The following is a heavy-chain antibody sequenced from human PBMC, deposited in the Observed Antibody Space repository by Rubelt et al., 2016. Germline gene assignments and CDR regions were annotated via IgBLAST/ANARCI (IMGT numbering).Heavy chain of an antibody. D-gene: IGHD5-18*01. Sequence: QVQLVQSGAEVKKPGASVKVSCKASGDPFTNYAIHWVRQAPGQRLEWMGFINVGIGNTRYSQNYQGRVTITRDTSASTVYMELSSLTSEDTAVYYCARGGSSYGDFDYWGQGTRVTVSS. CDR2: INVGIGNT. CDR3: ARGGSSYGDFDY. V-gene: IGHV1-3*01. CDR1: GDPFTNYA. J-gene: IGHJ4*02.